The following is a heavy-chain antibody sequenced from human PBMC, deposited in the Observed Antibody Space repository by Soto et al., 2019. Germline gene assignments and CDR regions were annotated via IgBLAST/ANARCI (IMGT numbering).Heavy chain of an antibody. CDR3: EIDAESWFEP. CDR1: GGSISSGGYY. Sequence: QVQLQESGPGLVKPSQTLSLTCTVSGGSISSGGYYWSWIRQRPGKGLEWIGYIYYSGITYYNPSPKSRDTRSVDTSKNQFSLKLSPVTAADTAVYYFEIDAESWFEPWGQGTLVTVSS. V-gene: IGHV4-31*03. J-gene: IGHJ5*02. CDR2: IYYSGIT.